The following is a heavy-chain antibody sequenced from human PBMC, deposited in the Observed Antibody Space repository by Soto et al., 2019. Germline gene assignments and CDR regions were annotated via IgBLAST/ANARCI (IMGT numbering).Heavy chain of an antibody. J-gene: IGHJ4*01. V-gene: IGHV4-59*01. CDR2: VYYSGST. CDR1: GGSINSYY. D-gene: IGHD3-9*01. Sequence: SETLSLTCTVSGGSINSYYWTWIRQHPGKGLEWIGYVYYSGSTNYNHYLRSRLKISVDKQRHQLSLNLNSVNAEDTAVYYCARAYRTNWLRVAYWGLGLLLTVS. CDR3: ARAYRTNWLRVAY.